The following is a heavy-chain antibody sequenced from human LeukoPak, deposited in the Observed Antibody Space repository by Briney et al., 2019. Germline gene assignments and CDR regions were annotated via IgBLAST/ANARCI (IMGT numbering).Heavy chain of an antibody. D-gene: IGHD6-13*01. Sequence: SETLSLTCVVSGVSVSDNYWWSWVRQPPGKGLEWIGEIDRSGSATYNPSLKSRVTISVDTSKNQFSLKLSSVTAADTAVYYCAREWTPIAAAGTGGYYFDYWGQGTLVTVSS. CDR3: AREWTPIAAAGTGGYYFDY. V-gene: IGHV4/OR15-8*01. CDR1: GVSVSDNYW. J-gene: IGHJ4*02. CDR2: IDRSGSA.